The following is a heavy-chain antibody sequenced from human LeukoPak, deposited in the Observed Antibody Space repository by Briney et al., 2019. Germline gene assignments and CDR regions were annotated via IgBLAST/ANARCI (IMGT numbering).Heavy chain of an antibody. V-gene: IGHV3-48*03. CDR2: ISSSGSTI. D-gene: IGHD6-13*01. CDR3: ARDREPGIAAAGLYFDY. CDR1: GFTFSSYE. J-gene: IGHJ4*02. Sequence: GGSLRLSCAASGFTFSSYEMNWVRQAPGKGLEWVSYISSSGSTIYYADSVKGRFTISRDNAKNSLYLQMNSLRAEDTAVYYCARDREPGIAAAGLYFDYWGQGTLVTVSS.